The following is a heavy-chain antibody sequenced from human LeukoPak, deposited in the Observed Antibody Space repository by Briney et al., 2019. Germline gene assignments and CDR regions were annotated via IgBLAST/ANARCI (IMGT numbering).Heavy chain of an antibody. J-gene: IGHJ6*03. D-gene: IGHD3-10*01. Sequence: SETLSLTCAVYGGSFSGYYWSWIRQPPGKGLEWIGEINHSGSTNYNPSLKSRVTISVDTSKNQFSLKLSSVTAADTAVYYCARGRMVRGVARNYMDVRGKGTTVTVSS. V-gene: IGHV4-34*01. CDR1: GGSFSGYY. CDR3: ARGRMVRGVARNYMDV. CDR2: INHSGST.